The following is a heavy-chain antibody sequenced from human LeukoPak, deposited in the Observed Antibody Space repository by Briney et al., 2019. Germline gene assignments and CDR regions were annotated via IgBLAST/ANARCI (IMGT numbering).Heavy chain of an antibody. CDR1: GGSFSGYY. D-gene: IGHD1-26*01. Sequence: SETLSLTCAVYGGSFSGYYWSWIRQPPGKGLEWIGEINHSGSTNYNPSLKSRVTISVDTSKNQFSLKLSSVTAADTAVYYCAREGGSGSYFGGQGTLVTVSS. CDR3: AREGGSGSYF. CDR2: INHSGST. J-gene: IGHJ4*02. V-gene: IGHV4-34*01.